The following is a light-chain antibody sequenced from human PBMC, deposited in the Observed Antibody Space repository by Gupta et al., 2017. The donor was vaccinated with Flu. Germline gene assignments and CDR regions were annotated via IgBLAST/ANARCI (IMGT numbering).Light chain of an antibody. J-gene: IGKJ2*01. Sequence: DIVLTQSPGTLSLSPGERATLSCRASQSVTSSYLAWYQQKPGQAPRLLMYGASNRATGIPDRFSGSGSGTDFTLNISRLEPEDFAVYYCQHYSSSSTMYTFGQGTKLEIK. V-gene: IGKV3-20*01. CDR2: GAS. CDR1: QSVTSSY. CDR3: QHYSSSSTMYT.